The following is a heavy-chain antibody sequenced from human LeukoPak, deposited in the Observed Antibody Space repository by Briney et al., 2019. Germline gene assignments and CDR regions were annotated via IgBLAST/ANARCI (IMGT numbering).Heavy chain of an antibody. J-gene: IGHJ5*02. V-gene: IGHV3-23*01. CDR2: ISGSGGST. CDR1: GFTFSSYA. CDR3: AKDFIVVVVAATNNWFDP. Sequence: PGGSLRLSCAASGFTFSSYAMSWVRQAPGKGLEWVSAISGSGGSTYYADSVKGRFTISRDNSKNTLYLQMNSLGAEDTAVYYRAKDFIVVVVAATNNWFDPWGQGTLVTVSS. D-gene: IGHD2-15*01.